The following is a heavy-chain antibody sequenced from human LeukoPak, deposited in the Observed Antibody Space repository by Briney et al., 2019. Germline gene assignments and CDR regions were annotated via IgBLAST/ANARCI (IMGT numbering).Heavy chain of an antibody. CDR2: ISGSGDST. J-gene: IGHJ4*01. CDR3: AKALDGSGSYYNGDY. CDR1: GFTFSSCA. Sequence: PGGSLRLSCAASGFTFSSCAMNWPRQAPGKGLEWVSSISGSGDSTYYADSVADRFIISRDNSKNTLYLQMNSLRAEDTALYFCAKALDGSGSYYNGDYWGHETLVTASS. D-gene: IGHD3-10*01. V-gene: IGHV3-23*01.